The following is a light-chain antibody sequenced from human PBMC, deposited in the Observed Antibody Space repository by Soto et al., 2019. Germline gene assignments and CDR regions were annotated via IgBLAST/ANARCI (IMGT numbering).Light chain of an antibody. CDR1: QGISRS. CDR2: GAS. Sequence: DIQLTQSPSGLSASVGDRVTITCWASQGISRSVAWYQQKPGRAPKLVVYGASTMEVGVPARFSGSGSGTEFTLTISSLEPEDFANYYCQQHSTFPYTFGQGTKLGIK. J-gene: IGKJ2*01. V-gene: IGKV1-9*01. CDR3: QQHSTFPYT.